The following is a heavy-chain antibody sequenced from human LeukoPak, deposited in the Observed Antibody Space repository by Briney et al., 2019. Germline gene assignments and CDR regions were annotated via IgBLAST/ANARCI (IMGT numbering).Heavy chain of an antibody. CDR3: ARGTDTAMVSGGYNWFDP. CDR1: GFTFSSYG. CDR2: IWYDGSSK. D-gene: IGHD5-18*01. J-gene: IGHJ5*02. Sequence: GGSLRLSCAASGFTFSSYGIHWVRQAPGKGLEWVAVIWYDGSSKYYADSVKGRFNISRDNSKNTLCLQMNSLRAEDTAVYYCARGTDTAMVSGGYNWFDPWGQGTLVTVSS. V-gene: IGHV3-33*01.